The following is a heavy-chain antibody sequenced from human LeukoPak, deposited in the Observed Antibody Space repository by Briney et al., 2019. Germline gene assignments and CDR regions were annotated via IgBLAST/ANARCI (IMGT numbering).Heavy chain of an antibody. V-gene: IGHV1-2*02. J-gene: IGHJ4*02. CDR2: INTNTGVT. CDR1: GYTFTSYG. D-gene: IGHD2-2*01. CDR3: ARGYTSSWFDY. Sequence: ASVKVSCKASGYTFTSYGISWVRRAPGQGLEWMAWINTNTGVTNYAQNFQGRVTMTRDTSISTAYMELSRLRSNDTAVYYCARGYTSSWFDYWGQGTLVTVSS.